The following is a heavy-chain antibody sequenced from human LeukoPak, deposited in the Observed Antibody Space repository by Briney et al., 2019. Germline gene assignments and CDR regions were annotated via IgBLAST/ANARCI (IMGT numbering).Heavy chain of an antibody. V-gene: IGHV3-33*06. Sequence: PGRSLRLSCAASGFTFSSYGMHWVRQAPGKGLEWVAVIWYDGSNKYYADSVKGRFTISRDNSKNTLYLQMNSLRAEDTAVYYCAKDSGYSSSWYAYWGQGTLVTASS. CDR1: GFTFSSYG. CDR2: IWYDGSNK. CDR3: AKDSGYSSSWYAY. D-gene: IGHD6-13*01. J-gene: IGHJ4*02.